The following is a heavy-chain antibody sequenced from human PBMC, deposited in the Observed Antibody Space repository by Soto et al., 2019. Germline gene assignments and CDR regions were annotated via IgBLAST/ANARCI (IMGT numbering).Heavy chain of an antibody. CDR3: AREGPMVRGVIRNNYYMDV. D-gene: IGHD3-10*01. J-gene: IGHJ6*03. V-gene: IGHV4-39*02. CDR1: GGSISSSSYY. CDR2: IYYSGST. Sequence: TSETLSLTCTVSGGSISSSSYYWGWIRQPPGKGLEWIGSIYYSGSTYYNPSLKSRVTISVDTSKNQFSLKLSSVTAADTAVYYCAREGPMVRGVIRNNYYMDVWGKGTTVTLS.